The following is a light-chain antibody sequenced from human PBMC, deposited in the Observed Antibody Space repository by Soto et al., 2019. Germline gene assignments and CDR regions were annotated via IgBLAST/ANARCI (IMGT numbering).Light chain of an antibody. V-gene: IGKV3-15*01. CDR1: QSISSH. J-gene: IGKJ1*01. Sequence: EIVMTQSPATLSVSPGETATLSCRASQSISSHLAWYQQKPGQAPRLLMHDASARATGIPARFSGSGSGTEFTPTISSLQSEDFAVYYCQQYHYWWTFGQGTKVEIK. CDR2: DAS. CDR3: QQYHYWWT.